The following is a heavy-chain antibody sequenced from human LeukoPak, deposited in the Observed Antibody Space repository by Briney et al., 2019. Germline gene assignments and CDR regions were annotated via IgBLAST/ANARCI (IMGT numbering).Heavy chain of an antibody. V-gene: IGHV1-69*04. CDR1: GGTFSSYA. CDR2: IIPILGIA. CDR3: ARGDREPFIAVAGYFDY. J-gene: IGHJ4*02. Sequence: ASVKVSCKASGGTFSSYAISWVRQAPGQGLEWMGRIIPILGIANYAQKFQGRVTITADKSTSTAYMELSSLRSEDTAVYYCARGDREPFIAVAGYFDYWGQGTLVTVPS. D-gene: IGHD6-19*01.